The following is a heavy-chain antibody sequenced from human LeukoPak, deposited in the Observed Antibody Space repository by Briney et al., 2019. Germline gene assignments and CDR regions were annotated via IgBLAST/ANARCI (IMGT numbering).Heavy chain of an antibody. V-gene: IGHV3-48*04. J-gene: IGHJ4*02. CDR2: ISSDSSTT. CDR1: GFTFSTYS. CDR3: AKAIWVAATSSWFCLDY. D-gene: IGHD3-10*01. Sequence: PGGSLRLSCAASGFTFSTYSINWVRQAPGRGLEWVSYISSDSSTTYNADSVKGRFTISRDNAKSSLHLQMNSLRAEDTAVYYCAKAIWVAATSSWFCLDYWGQGTLVTVSS.